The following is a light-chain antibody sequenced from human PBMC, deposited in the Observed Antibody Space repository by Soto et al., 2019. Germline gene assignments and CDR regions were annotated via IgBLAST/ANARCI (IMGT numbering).Light chain of an antibody. CDR1: QSVLYSSNNKNY. CDR3: QQYYSTLKWT. Sequence: DIVMTQSPDSLAVSLGERATINCKSSQSVLYSSNNKNYLAWYQQKPGQPPKLLIYWASTRESGVPDRFSGSGSGTDFTPTISSLQAEDVAVYYCQQYYSTLKWTFGQGTKVEIK. J-gene: IGKJ1*01. CDR2: WAS. V-gene: IGKV4-1*01.